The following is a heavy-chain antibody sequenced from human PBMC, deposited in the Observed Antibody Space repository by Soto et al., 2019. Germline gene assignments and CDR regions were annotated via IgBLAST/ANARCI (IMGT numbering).Heavy chain of an antibody. J-gene: IGHJ5*02. Sequence: AEPLSLTCAVSGGSISSGTWWSWFHQSPGRGLEWIGEIYHSGSPNYNPSLKSRVTMSVDKSKNLFSLSLSSVTAADSALYYCARRIPAAPNWFDPWGQGTLVTVSS. CDR3: ARRIPAAPNWFDP. CDR1: GGSISSGTW. V-gene: IGHV4-4*02. D-gene: IGHD2-2*01. CDR2: IYHSGSP.